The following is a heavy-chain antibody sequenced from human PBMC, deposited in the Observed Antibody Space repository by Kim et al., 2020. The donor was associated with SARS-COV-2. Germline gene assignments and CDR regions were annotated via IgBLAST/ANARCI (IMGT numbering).Heavy chain of an antibody. CDR2: GRT. J-gene: IGHJ4*02. Sequence: GRTNYKPSPKTRGTISTDPSKTQFSLKVTSVSAADTAVYYCARGQEMLDFWGQGTLVTVSS. V-gene: IGHV4-59*09. CDR3: ARGQEMLDF.